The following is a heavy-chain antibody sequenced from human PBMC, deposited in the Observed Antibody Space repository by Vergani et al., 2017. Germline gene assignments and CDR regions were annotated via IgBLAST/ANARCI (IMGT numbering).Heavy chain of an antibody. Sequence: EVQLEESGGGLVLPGRSLRLSCVASGVTSAGYAMHWVRQAPGKGLEWVSGISWNSNSIGYADPVKGRFTISRDNAKNSLYLQMNSLRAEDTALYYCAKDLGTSSGGGWFDPWGQGTLVTVSS. CDR1: GVTSAGYA. J-gene: IGHJ5*02. CDR3: AKDLGTSSGGGWFDP. D-gene: IGHD6-6*01. CDR2: ISWNSNSI. V-gene: IGHV3-9*02.